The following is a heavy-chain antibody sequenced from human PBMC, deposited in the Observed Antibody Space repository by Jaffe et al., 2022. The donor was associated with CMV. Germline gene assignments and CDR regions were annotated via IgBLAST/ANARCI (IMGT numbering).Heavy chain of an antibody. V-gene: IGHV3-33*08. Sequence: QVQLVESGGGVVQPGRSLRLSCAASGFTFSSYGMHWVRQAPGKGLEWVAVIWYDGSNKYYADSVKGRFTISRDNSKNTLYLQMNSLRAEDTAVYYCARVGYSDFYYYYYMDVWGKGTTVTVSS. J-gene: IGHJ6*03. CDR2: IWYDGSNK. D-gene: IGHD5-18*01. CDR3: ARVGYSDFYYYYYMDV. CDR1: GFTFSSYG.